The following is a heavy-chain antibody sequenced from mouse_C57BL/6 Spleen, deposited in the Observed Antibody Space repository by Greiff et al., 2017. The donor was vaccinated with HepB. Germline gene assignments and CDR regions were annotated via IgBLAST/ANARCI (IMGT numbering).Heavy chain of an antibody. CDR3: ARENYYGSGDY. CDR1: GYTFTSYW. Sequence: QVQLQQPGAELVKPGASVKLSCKASGYTFTSYWMQWVKQRPGQGLEWIGEIDPSDSYTNYNQKFKGKATLTVDTSSSTAYMQLSSLTSEDSAVYYCARENYYGSGDYWGQGTTLTVSS. J-gene: IGHJ2*01. V-gene: IGHV1-50*01. D-gene: IGHD1-1*01. CDR2: IDPSDSYT.